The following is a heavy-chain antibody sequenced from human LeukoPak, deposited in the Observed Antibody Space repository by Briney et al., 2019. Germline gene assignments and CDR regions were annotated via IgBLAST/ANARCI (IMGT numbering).Heavy chain of an antibody. CDR2: IRSKAYGGTT. CDR3: TRPIFHDIVATIGRLGPTAG. Sequence: GGSLRLSCTASGFTFGDYAMSWFRQAPGKGLEWVGFIRSKAYGGTTEYAASVKGRFTISRDDSKSIAYLQMNSLKTEDTAVYYCTRPIFHDIVATIGRLGPTAGWGQGTLVTVSS. J-gene: IGHJ4*02. D-gene: IGHD5-12*01. V-gene: IGHV3-49*03. CDR1: GFTFGDYA.